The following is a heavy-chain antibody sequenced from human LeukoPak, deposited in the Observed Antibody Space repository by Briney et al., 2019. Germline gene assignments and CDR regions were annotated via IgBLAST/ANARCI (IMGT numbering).Heavy chain of an antibody. D-gene: IGHD6-13*01. CDR3: AKSRLAAAQNWFDP. J-gene: IGHJ5*02. Sequence: ASVKVSCKASGGTFSSYVISWVRQAPGQGLECMGGIIPIFETANYAQKFQGKVTITADESTTTAYMDLSSLRSEDTAVYYCAKSRLAAAQNWFDPWGQGTLVTVSS. V-gene: IGHV1-69*13. CDR1: GGTFSSYV. CDR2: IIPIFETA.